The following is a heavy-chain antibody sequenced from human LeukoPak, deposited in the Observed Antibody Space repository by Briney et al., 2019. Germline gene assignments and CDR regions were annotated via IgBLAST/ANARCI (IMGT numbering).Heavy chain of an antibody. J-gene: IGHJ6*02. CDR3: ASPSGSYRPLYYYYGMDV. CDR2: ISSSSSYI. V-gene: IGHV3-21*01. CDR1: GFTFSSYS. D-gene: IGHD1-26*01. Sequence: PGGSLRLSCAASGFTFSSYSMNWVRQAPGKGLEWVSSISSSSSYIYYADSVKGRFTISRDSAKNSLYLQMNSLRADDTAVYDCASPSGSYRPLYYYYGMDVWGQGTTVTVSS.